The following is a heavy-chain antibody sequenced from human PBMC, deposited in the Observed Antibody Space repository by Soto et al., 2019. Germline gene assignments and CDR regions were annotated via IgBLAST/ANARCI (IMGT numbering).Heavy chain of an antibody. Sequence: SETLSLTCTVSGGSISSSSWSWIRQPPGRGLEWIGYIYNNGRTDYNPSLKSRVTISVDTSKNHSSLKLSSVTPADTAVYYCARARFCTSTSCYHYFDFWGQGTLVTVSS. V-gene: IGHV4-59*01. J-gene: IGHJ4*02. CDR3: ARARFCTSTSCYHYFDF. D-gene: IGHD2-2*01. CDR1: GGSISSSS. CDR2: IYNNGRT.